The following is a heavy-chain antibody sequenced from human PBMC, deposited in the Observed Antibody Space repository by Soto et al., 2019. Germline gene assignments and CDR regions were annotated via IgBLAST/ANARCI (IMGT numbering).Heavy chain of an antibody. CDR3: ARMATFGSLNWFDP. J-gene: IGHJ5*02. CDR2: MNPGSGDT. D-gene: IGHD3-16*01. CDR1: GYSFTNND. Sequence: ASVKVSCKASGYSFTNNDVTWVRQATGQGLEWMGWMNPGSGDTGYAQKFQGRVTMTREICIATDYMELSSLRSDDTSIYYCARMATFGSLNWFDPWGQGTLVTVSS. V-gene: IGHV1-8*01.